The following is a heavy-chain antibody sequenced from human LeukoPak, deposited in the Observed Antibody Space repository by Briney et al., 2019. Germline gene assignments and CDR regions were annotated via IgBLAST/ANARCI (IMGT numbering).Heavy chain of an antibody. CDR1: GGSISNYY. Sequence: SETLSLTCTVSGGSISNYYWNWIRQPPGKGLEWIGYIYYTGSTNYNPSLKSRVTMSVDTSKNQFSLNLRSVTPEDTAVYYCARVKAIAAAGTGFDYWGQGTLVTVSS. D-gene: IGHD6-13*01. V-gene: IGHV4-59*01. CDR2: IYYTGST. CDR3: ARVKAIAAAGTGFDY. J-gene: IGHJ4*02.